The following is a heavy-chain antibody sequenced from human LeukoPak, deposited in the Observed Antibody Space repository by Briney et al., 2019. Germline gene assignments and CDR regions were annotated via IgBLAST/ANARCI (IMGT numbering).Heavy chain of an antibody. D-gene: IGHD3-3*01. J-gene: IGHJ3*02. CDR1: GFTFSSYG. CDR2: IRYDGSNK. CDR3: AKTTITILDAFDI. V-gene: IGHV3-30*02. Sequence: GGSLRLSCAASGFTFSSYGMHWVRQAPGKGLERVAFIRYDGSNKYYADSVKGRFTISRDNSKNTLYLQVNSLRAEDTAVYYCAKTTITILDAFDIWGQGTMVTASS.